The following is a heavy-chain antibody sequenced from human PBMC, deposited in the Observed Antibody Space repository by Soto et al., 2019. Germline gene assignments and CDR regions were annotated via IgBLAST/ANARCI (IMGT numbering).Heavy chain of an antibody. CDR2: NSAYTGDT. V-gene: IGHV1-18*01. CDR1: GYIFSSYA. J-gene: IGHJ4*02. Sequence: QVHLVQSGAEVKKPGASVKVSCKASGYIFSSYAVTWVRQAPGQGLEWMGWNSAYTGDTNYTQNLQDRVTMTTDTSTNTAYMELRDLRYDDTAVYYCARLGTVRTYFDYRGQGTLITVSS. D-gene: IGHD4-17*01. CDR3: ARLGTVRTYFDY.